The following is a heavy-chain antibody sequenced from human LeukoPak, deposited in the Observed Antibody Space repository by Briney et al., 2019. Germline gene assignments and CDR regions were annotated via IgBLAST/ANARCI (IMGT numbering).Heavy chain of an antibody. CDR1: GFTFSSYG. CDR3: AKSKRGITGTRLFDY. J-gene: IGHJ4*02. Sequence: GGSLRLSCAASGFTFSSYGMHWVRQAPGKGLDWVAVIWYDGSNKYYADSVKGRFTISRDNSKNTLYLQMNSLRAEDTAVYYCAKSKRGITGTRLFDYWGQGTLVTVSS. CDR2: IWYDGSNK. V-gene: IGHV3-33*06. D-gene: IGHD1-20*01.